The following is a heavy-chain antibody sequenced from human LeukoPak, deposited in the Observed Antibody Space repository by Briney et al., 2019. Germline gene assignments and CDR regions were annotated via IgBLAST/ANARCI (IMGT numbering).Heavy chain of an antibody. CDR3: ARVVRGWPLLDAFDI. Sequence: GGSLRLSCAASGFTFSSYSMNWVRQAPGKGLEWVSSISSSSSYIYYADSVKGRFTISRDNAKNSLYLQMNSLRAEDTAVYYCARVVRGWPLLDAFDIWGQGTMVTVFS. CDR2: ISSSSSYI. CDR1: GFTFSSYS. J-gene: IGHJ3*02. D-gene: IGHD6-19*01. V-gene: IGHV3-21*01.